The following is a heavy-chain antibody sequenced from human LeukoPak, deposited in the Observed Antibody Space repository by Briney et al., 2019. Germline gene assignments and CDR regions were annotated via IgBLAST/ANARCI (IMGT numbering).Heavy chain of an antibody. Sequence: PSETLSLTCTVSGGSISSSSYYWSWIRQPPGKGLEWIGYIYYSGSTNYNPSLKSRVTISVDTSKNQFSLELSSVTAADTAVYYCARDPGSGYFFAFDIWGQGTMVTVSS. D-gene: IGHD3-22*01. CDR2: IYYSGST. CDR1: GGSISSSSYY. J-gene: IGHJ3*02. V-gene: IGHV4-61*01. CDR3: ARDPGSGYFFAFDI.